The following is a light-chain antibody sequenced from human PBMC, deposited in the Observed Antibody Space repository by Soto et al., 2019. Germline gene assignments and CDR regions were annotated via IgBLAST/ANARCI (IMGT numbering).Light chain of an antibody. J-gene: IGKJ1*01. CDR2: QVS. CDR1: QGLVYSDGNTF. Sequence: DVVMTQSPLSLSVTLGQPASISCRSSQGLVYSDGNTFLNWFHQRPGQSPRRLIYQVSNRDSGVXDXXSGSGSGTDYTLTISRVEAEDFGISYCVQGTHWPWTFGQGTKVEIK. CDR3: VQGTHWPWT. V-gene: IGKV2-30*01.